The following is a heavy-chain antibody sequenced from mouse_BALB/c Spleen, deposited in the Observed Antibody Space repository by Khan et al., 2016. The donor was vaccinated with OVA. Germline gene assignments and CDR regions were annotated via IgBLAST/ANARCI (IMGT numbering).Heavy chain of an antibody. J-gene: IGHJ3*01. D-gene: IGHD2-14*01. CDR3: IEDGAIHRNDGWFAY. V-gene: IGHV1-4*01. Sequence: QVQLQQSGAELARPGASVKMSCKASGYTFTSYTIHWIKLRPGQGLEWIGYINPSNGYSNYNQKFKDKVTLTADKSSTTAYMQLSSLTSDDSAVYNCIEDGAIHRNDGWFAYWGLGTLVTVAA. CDR2: INPSNGYS. CDR1: GYTFTSYT.